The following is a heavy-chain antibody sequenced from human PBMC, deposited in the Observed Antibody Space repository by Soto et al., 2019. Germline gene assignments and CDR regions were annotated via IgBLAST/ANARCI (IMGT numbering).Heavy chain of an antibody. J-gene: IGHJ4*02. CDR2: ISYDGSNK. Sequence: GSLRLSCAASGFTFSHYGIHWVRQAPGKGLEWLAVISYDGSNKHYADSVKGRFTVSRDNSKNTLYPQMNSLRAEDTAVYFCARYSGKYQGPIDYWGQGTLVTVSS. CDR1: GFTFSHYG. V-gene: IGHV3-30*03. D-gene: IGHD1-26*01. CDR3: ARYSGKYQGPIDY.